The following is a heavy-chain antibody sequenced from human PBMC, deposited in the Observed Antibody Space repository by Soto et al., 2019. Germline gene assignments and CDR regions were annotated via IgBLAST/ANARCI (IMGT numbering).Heavy chain of an antibody. Sequence: ASVKVSCKASAYTFNSYGISWVRQAPGQGLEWMGWISAYNGNRNYAQKFQGRVTMTTDTSTSTAYMELRSLRSDDTAVYNCARHGPPLDYWGQGTPVTVSS. CDR3: ARHGPPLDY. CDR2: ISAYNGNR. J-gene: IGHJ4*02. CDR1: AYTFNSYG. V-gene: IGHV1-18*01.